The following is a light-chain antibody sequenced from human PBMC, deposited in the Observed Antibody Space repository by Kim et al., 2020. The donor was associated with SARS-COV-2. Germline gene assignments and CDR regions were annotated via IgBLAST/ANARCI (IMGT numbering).Light chain of an antibody. Sequence: EIVLTQSPCTLSLSPGERATLSCRASQSVSSIYLAWYQQKPGQAPRLLIYGASSRATGIPGRFSGSGSGTDFTLTISRLEPEDFAVYYCQQYGNSPITFGQGTRLEIK. J-gene: IGKJ5*01. V-gene: IGKV3-20*01. CDR2: GAS. CDR1: QSVSSIY. CDR3: QQYGNSPIT.